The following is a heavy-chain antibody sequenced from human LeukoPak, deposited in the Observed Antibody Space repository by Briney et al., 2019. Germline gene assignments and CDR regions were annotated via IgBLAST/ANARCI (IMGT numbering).Heavy chain of an antibody. D-gene: IGHD2-15*01. CDR1: GGSISSYY. V-gene: IGHV4-59*12. CDR2: IYYSGST. CDR3: AREGGSNKIFDY. Sequence: SETLSLTCTVSGGSISSYYWSWIRQPPGKGLEWIGYIYYSGSTNYNPSLKSRVTISVDTSKNQFSLKLSSVTAADTAVYYCAREGGSNKIFDYWGQGTLVTVSS. J-gene: IGHJ4*02.